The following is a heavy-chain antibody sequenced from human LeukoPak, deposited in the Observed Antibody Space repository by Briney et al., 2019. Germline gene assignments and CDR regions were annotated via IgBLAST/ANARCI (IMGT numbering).Heavy chain of an antibody. CDR2: IRYDGGNK. CDR3: AKGVGFTFDY. Sequence: PGGSLRLSYAASGFTFSSYGVHWVRQAPGKGLEWVAFIRYDGGNKDYADSVKGRFTISRDNSKNTLYLQMNSLRAEDTALYYCAKGVGFTFDYWGQGTLVTVSS. V-gene: IGHV3-30*02. CDR1: GFTFSSYG. J-gene: IGHJ4*02. D-gene: IGHD3-10*01.